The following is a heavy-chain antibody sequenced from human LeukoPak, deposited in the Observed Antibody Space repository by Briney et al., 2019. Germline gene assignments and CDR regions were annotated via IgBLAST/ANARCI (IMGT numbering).Heavy chain of an antibody. CDR3: ARVTMIALSPGYMDV. V-gene: IGHV1-69*05. CDR1: GGTFSSYA. J-gene: IGHJ6*03. Sequence: SVKVSCKASGGTFSSYAISWVRQAPGQGLEWMGGIIPIFGTANYAQKFQGRVTITTDESTSTAYMELSSLRSEDTAVYYCARVTMIALSPGYMDVWGKGTRSPSP. CDR2: IIPIFGTA. D-gene: IGHD3-22*01.